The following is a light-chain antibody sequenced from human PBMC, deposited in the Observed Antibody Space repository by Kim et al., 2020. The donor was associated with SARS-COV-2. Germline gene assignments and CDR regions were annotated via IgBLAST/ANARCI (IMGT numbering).Light chain of an antibody. CDR2: GAS. J-gene: IGKJ2*01. Sequence: LSPGERAPRSCRASQSVSSSYLAWYQQKPGQAPRLLIYGASSRATGIPDRFSGSGSGTDFTLTISRLEPEDFAVYYCQQYGSSMYTFGQGTKLEI. CDR3: QQYGSSMYT. CDR1: QSVSSSY. V-gene: IGKV3-20*01.